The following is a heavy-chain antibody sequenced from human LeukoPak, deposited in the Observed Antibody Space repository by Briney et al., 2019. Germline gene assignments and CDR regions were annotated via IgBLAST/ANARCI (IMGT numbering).Heavy chain of an antibody. CDR2: IRYDGSNK. V-gene: IGHV3-30*02. J-gene: IGHJ4*02. CDR3: AKDLYYYGSGSYSDY. Sequence: GGSLRLSCAASGFTFSSYGMHWVRQAPGKGLEWVAFIRYDGSNKYYADSVKGRFTISRDNSKNTLYLQMSSLRAEDTAVYYCAKDLYYYGSGSYSDYWGQGTLVTVSS. CDR1: GFTFSSYG. D-gene: IGHD3-10*01.